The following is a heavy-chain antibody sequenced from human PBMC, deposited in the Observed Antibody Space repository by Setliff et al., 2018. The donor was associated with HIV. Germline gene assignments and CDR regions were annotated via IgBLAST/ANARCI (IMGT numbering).Heavy chain of an antibody. CDR3: AKVQSYDSSGYYWVYFDY. Sequence: GGSLRLSCEVSGIIFSDHAMSWVRQAPGKGPEWVSFIHSAGNTTVYADSVKGRFTISRDNSKRTLYLQMNSLKVEDTAVYYCAKVQSYDSSGYYWVYFDYWGQGTLVTVSS. CDR2: IHSAGNTT. CDR1: GIIFSDHA. V-gene: IGHV3-23*03. D-gene: IGHD3-22*01. J-gene: IGHJ4*02.